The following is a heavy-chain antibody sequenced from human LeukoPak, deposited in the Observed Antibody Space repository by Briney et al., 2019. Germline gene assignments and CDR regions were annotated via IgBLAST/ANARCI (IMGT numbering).Heavy chain of an antibody. CDR1: GYALTELS. J-gene: IGHJ4*02. CDR2: FDPEDGET. D-gene: IGHD5-18*01. Sequence: ASVKVSCKVSGYALTELSMHWVRQSPGKGLEWMGGFDPEDGETIYAQKFQGRVTMTEDTSTDTAYMELSSLRSEDTAVYYCARGNTAVPWTPYYFEYWGQGTLVTGSS. CDR3: ARGNTAVPWTPYYFEY. V-gene: IGHV1-24*01.